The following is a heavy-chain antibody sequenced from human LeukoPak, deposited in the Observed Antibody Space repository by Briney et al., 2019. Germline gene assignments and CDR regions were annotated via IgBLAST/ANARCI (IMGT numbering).Heavy chain of an antibody. CDR1: GFTFSSYW. Sequence: GGSLRLSCVASGFTFSSYWMHWVRQAPGKGLVWVSGLNSDGSFATYADSVTGRFTISRDNSKNTLYLQMNSLRAEDAAVYYCARAHSQRQGGYRAYEVHGMDLWGQGTTVTVSS. CDR2: LNSDGSFA. J-gene: IGHJ6*02. CDR3: ARAHSQRQGGYRAYEVHGMDL. D-gene: IGHD5-12*01. V-gene: IGHV3-74*03.